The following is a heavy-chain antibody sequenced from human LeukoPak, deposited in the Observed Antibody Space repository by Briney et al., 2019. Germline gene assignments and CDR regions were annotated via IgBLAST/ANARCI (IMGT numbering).Heavy chain of an antibody. CDR1: GFTVSSNY. D-gene: IGHD2-2*01. CDR3: ARDFCSSTSCHN. Sequence: GGSLRLSCAASGFTVSSNYMSWVRQAPGKGLEWVSVIYSGGSTYYADSVKGRFTISRDNSKNTLYLQMNSLRAEDTAVYYGARDFCSSTSCHNWGQGTLVTVSS. J-gene: IGHJ4*02. V-gene: IGHV3-66*01. CDR2: IYSGGST.